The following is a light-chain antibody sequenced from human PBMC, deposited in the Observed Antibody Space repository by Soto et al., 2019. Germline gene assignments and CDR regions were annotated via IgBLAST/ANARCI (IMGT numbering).Light chain of an antibody. Sequence: EIVLTQSPGTLSLSPAERATLSCRASQSVSSSYLAWYQQKPGQAPRLLIYGASSRATGIPDRFSGSGSGTDFTLTISRLEPEDFAVYYCQQYGSSRRTFGQGTKVEIK. CDR3: QQYGSSRRT. CDR1: QSVSSSY. J-gene: IGKJ1*01. V-gene: IGKV3-20*01. CDR2: GAS.